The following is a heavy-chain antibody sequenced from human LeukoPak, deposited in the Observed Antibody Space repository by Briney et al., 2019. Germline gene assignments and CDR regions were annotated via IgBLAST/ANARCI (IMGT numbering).Heavy chain of an antibody. CDR2: INHSGST. D-gene: IGHD4-17*01. Sequence: KPSETLSLTCAVYGGSFSGYYWSWIRQPPGKGLEWIGEINHSGSTNYNPSLKSRVTISVDTSKNQFSLKLSSVTAADTAVYYCARFPMTTVTPFDYWGQGTLVTVSS. CDR3: ARFPMTTVTPFDY. V-gene: IGHV4-34*01. J-gene: IGHJ4*02. CDR1: GGSFSGYY.